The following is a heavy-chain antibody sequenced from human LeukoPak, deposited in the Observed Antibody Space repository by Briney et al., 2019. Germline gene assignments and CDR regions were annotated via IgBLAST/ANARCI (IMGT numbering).Heavy chain of an antibody. D-gene: IGHD2-15*01. Sequence: GGSLRLSCAASGFTFTSYSMNWVRQAPGKGLEWVSTISGGGGSTYYADSVKGRFTISRDNSKNTLYLQVNSLRAEDTAVYYCAKQLGYCSDGSCYFPYWGQGTLVTVSS. V-gene: IGHV3-23*01. J-gene: IGHJ4*02. CDR3: AKQLGYCSDGSCYFPY. CDR2: ISGGGGST. CDR1: GFTFTSYS.